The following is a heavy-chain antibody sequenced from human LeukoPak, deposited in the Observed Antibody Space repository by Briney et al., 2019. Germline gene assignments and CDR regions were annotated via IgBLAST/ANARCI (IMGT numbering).Heavy chain of an antibody. CDR3: ARQGTRGSYSRFDY. CDR2: IIPSFGTA. Sequence: VKISCKASGGTFSSYAICWVRQAPGQGLEWVGGIIPSFGTANYAQKFQGRVTITADRSTSTAYMELSSLRSEDTAVYYCARQGTRGSYSRFDYWGQGTLVTVSS. CDR1: GGTFSSYA. D-gene: IGHD1-26*01. V-gene: IGHV1-69*13. J-gene: IGHJ4*02.